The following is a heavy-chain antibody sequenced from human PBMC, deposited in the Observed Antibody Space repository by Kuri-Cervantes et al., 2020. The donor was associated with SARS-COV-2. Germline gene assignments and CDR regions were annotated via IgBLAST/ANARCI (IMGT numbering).Heavy chain of an antibody. Sequence: SQTLSLTCAVYGGSFSGYSWSWVRQPPGKGLEWIGYIYHSGSAYYNPSLKSRVTISVDRSKNQFSLRLTSVTAADTAVYYCARVVVIATYYFDCWGQGTLVTVSS. V-gene: IGHV4-30-2*01. J-gene: IGHJ4*02. CDR2: IYHSGSA. CDR3: ARVVVIATYYFDC. CDR1: GGSFSGYS. D-gene: IGHD2-21*01.